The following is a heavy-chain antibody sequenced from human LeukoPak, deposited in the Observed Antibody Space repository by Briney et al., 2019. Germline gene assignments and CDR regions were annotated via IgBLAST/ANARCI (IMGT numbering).Heavy chain of an antibody. CDR2: INPNSGGA. CDR1: GYTFTGYY. Sequence: ASVKVSCKASGYTFTGYYMHWVRQAPGQGLEWMGWINPNSGGANYAQKFQGRVTMTRDTSISTAYMKLSRLRSDDTAVYYCARDLRDPRDAFDIWGQGTMVTVSS. V-gene: IGHV1-2*02. J-gene: IGHJ3*02. D-gene: IGHD3-9*01. CDR3: ARDLRDPRDAFDI.